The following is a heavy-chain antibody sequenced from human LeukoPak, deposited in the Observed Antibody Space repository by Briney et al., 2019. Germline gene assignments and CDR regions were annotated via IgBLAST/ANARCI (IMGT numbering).Heavy chain of an antibody. Sequence: GGSLRLSCAASGFTFSSYGMHWVRQAPGKGLEGVAFIRYDGSNKYYADSVKGRFTISRDNSKNTLYLQMNSLRAEDTAVYYCASSEYSSSSPDYWGQGTLVTVSS. J-gene: IGHJ4*02. CDR2: IRYDGSNK. V-gene: IGHV3-30*02. CDR3: ASSEYSSSSPDY. CDR1: GFTFSSYG. D-gene: IGHD6-6*01.